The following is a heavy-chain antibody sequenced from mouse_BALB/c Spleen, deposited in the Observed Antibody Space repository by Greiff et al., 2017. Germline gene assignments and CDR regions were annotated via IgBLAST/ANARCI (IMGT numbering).Heavy chain of an antibody. CDR2: ILAGGST. D-gene: IGHD1-1*01. J-gene: IGHJ3*01. Sequence: QVQLKESGPGLVAPSQSLSITCTVSGFSLTSYGVHWVRQPPGKGLEWLGVILAGGSTNYNSALMSRLSISKDNSKSQVFLKMNSLQTDDTAMYYCARDPYGSSSWFAYWGQGTLVTVSA. V-gene: IGHV2-9*02. CDR3: ARDPYGSSSWFAY. CDR1: GFSLTSYG.